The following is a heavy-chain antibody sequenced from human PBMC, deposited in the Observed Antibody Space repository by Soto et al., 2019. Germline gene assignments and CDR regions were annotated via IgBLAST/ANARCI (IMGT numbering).Heavy chain of an antibody. CDR3: TTDPSYYYDSSYS. CDR1: GFTFSNAW. J-gene: IGHJ5*02. V-gene: IGHV3-15*01. CDR2: IKSKTDGGTT. Sequence: EVQLVESGGGLVKPGESLRLSCAASGFTFSNAWMSWVSQAPGKGLEWVGRIKSKTDGGTTGYAAPVKGRFTISRDDSKNTLYLQMNSLKTEDTAVYYCTTDPSYYYDSSYSWGQGTLVTVSS. D-gene: IGHD3-22*01.